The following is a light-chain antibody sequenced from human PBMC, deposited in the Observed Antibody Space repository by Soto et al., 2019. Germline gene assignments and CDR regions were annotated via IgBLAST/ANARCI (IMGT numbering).Light chain of an antibody. V-gene: IGLV1-40*02. J-gene: IGLJ1*01. CDR1: SSNIGAGYD. Sequence: QSAMTQPPSVSGAPGQRVTISCTGSSSNIGAGYDVHWYQQLPGTAPKLLIYGNSNRPSGVPDRFSGSKSGTSDSLAITGLQAEDEADYSCQSYDSSVGGWVFGTGTKVTVL. CDR3: QSYDSSVGGWV. CDR2: GNS.